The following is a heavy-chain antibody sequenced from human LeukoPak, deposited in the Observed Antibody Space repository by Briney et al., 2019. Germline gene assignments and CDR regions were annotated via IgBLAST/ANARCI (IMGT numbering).Heavy chain of an antibody. J-gene: IGHJ6*03. V-gene: IGHV4-4*07. CDR3: AREFIAAAGYYYYYMDV. D-gene: IGHD6-13*01. CDR1: GGSISSYY. CDR2: IYTSGST. Sequence: PSETLSLTSTVPGGSISSYYWSWIRQPAGKGLEWIGRIYTSGSTNYNPSLKSRVTISVDKSKNQFSLKLSSVTAADTAVYYCAREFIAAAGYYYYYMDVWGKGTTVTVSS.